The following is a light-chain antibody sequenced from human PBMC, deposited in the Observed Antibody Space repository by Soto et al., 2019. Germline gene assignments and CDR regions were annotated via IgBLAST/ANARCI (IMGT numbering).Light chain of an antibody. CDR1: SSDVGSYNL. J-gene: IGLJ2*01. Sequence: QSVLTQPASVSGSPGQSITISCTGTSSDVGSYNLLSWYQQHPGKAPKPMIYEGSKRPSRVSNRFSGSKSGNTASLTISGLQAEDEADYYCCSYAGSSTYVVFGGGTKLTVL. CDR2: EGS. CDR3: CSYAGSSTYVV. V-gene: IGLV2-23*01.